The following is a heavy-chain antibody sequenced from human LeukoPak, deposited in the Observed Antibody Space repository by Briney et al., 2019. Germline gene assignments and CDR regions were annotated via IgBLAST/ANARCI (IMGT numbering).Heavy chain of an antibody. V-gene: IGHV3-23*01. J-gene: IGHJ6*02. D-gene: IGHD6-13*01. CDR2: ISGSGAST. CDR1: GFPFSSYA. CDR3: AKGRGSHSSSREVRYYYYAMDV. Sequence: QPGGSLRLSCAASGFPFSSYAMSWVRQAPGKGLEWVSAISGSGASTYYADSVKGRFTISRDNSKNTLYLQMKSLRADDTAVYYCAKGRGSHSSSREVRYYYYAMDVWGQGTTVTVSS.